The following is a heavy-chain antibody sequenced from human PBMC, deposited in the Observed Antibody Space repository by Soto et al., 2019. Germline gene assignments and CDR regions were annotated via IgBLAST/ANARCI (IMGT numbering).Heavy chain of an antibody. V-gene: IGHV3-33*01. CDR2: IWYDGSNK. CDR1: GFTFSSYG. Sequence: GGSLRLSCAASGFTFSSYGMHWVRQAPGKGLEWVAVIWYDGSNKYYADSVKGRFTISRDNSKNTLYLQMNSLRAEDTAVYYCARDGVTIVRGAKHYYYYYMDVWGKGTTVTVSS. J-gene: IGHJ6*03. CDR3: ARDGVTIVRGAKHYYYYYMDV. D-gene: IGHD3-10*01.